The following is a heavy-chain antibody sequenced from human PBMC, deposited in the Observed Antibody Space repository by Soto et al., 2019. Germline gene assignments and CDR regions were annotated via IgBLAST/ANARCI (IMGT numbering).Heavy chain of an antibody. CDR3: ARGGHIAVVTDSFDS. Sequence: ASVKVACKSSGYPFNTYYLHWVRQAPGQGLEWMGMIHPSGGGSTYAQKFLGRVTMTMDSSTSTVFMELTSLRSADTAVYYCARGGHIAVVTDSFDSWGQGTLVTVSS. J-gene: IGHJ4*02. CDR1: GYPFNTYY. CDR2: IHPSGGGS. D-gene: IGHD2-21*02. V-gene: IGHV1-46*02.